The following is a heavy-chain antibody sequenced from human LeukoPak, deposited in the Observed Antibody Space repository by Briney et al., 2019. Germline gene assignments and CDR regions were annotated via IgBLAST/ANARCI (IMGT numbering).Heavy chain of an antibody. Sequence: ASVKVSCKASGGTFSSYAFSWVRQAPGQGLEWMGIINPSGGSTSYAQKFQGRVTMTRDMSTSTVYMELSSLRSEDTAVYYCAMATIDYYYYMDVWGKGTTVTVSS. J-gene: IGHJ6*03. D-gene: IGHD5-24*01. CDR2: INPSGGST. CDR3: AMATIDYYYYMDV. V-gene: IGHV1-46*01. CDR1: GGTFSSYA.